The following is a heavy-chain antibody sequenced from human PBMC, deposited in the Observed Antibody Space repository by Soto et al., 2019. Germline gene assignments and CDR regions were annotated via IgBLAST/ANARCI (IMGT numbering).Heavy chain of an antibody. V-gene: IGHV6-1*01. J-gene: IGHJ4*02. Sequence: SQTLSLTCAISGDSVSSTGVAWNWIRQSPSRGLEWLGRTFYRSKWYNDYAVSVKSRITINPDTSKNQFSLHLSFVTAADTAVYYCATMGTPATGLYFFDYWGQGSLVTVSS. CDR2: TFYRSKWYN. CDR1: GDSVSSTGVA. D-gene: IGHD2-15*01. CDR3: ATMGTPATGLYFFDY.